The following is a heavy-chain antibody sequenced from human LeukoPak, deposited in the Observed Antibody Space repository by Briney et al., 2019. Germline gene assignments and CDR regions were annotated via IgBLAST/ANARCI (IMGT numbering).Heavy chain of an antibody. CDR1: GGTFSSYA. J-gene: IGHJ4*02. Sequence: SVKVSCKASGGTFSSYAISWVRQAPGQGLEWMGRIIPIFGTANYAQKFQGRVTITTNDSTSTAYMELSSLRSEDTAVYYCASGMYSTSSYYYDSSGYQGLYYFDYWGQGTLVTVSS. V-gene: IGHV1-69*05. CDR2: IIPIFGTA. CDR3: ASGMYSTSSYYYDSSGYQGLYYFDY. D-gene: IGHD3-22*01.